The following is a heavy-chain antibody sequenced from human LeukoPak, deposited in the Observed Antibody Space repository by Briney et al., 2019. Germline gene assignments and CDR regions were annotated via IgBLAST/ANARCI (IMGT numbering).Heavy chain of an antibody. CDR1: EFTFSSYG. J-gene: IGHJ6*03. V-gene: IGHV3-30*02. CDR3: AKDSSGWYPNYYMDV. Sequence: GGSLRLSCAASEFTFSSYGMHWVRQAPGKGLEWVAFIRYDGSNKYYADSVKGRFTISRDNSKNTLYLQMNSLRAEDTAVYYCAKDSSGWYPNYYMDVWGKGTTVTVSS. D-gene: IGHD6-19*01. CDR2: IRYDGSNK.